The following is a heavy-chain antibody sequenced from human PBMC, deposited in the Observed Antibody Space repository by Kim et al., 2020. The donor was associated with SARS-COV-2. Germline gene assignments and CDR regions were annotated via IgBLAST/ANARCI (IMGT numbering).Heavy chain of an antibody. J-gene: IGHJ5*02. Sequence: SETLSLTCAVYGGSFSGYYWSWIRQPPGKGLEWIGEINHSGSTNYNPSLKSRVTISVDTSKNQFSLKLSSVTAADTAVYYCARDSLFWVYSYGYRWFDPWGQGTLVTVSS. CDR1: GGSFSGYY. V-gene: IGHV4-34*01. CDR3: ARDSLFWVYSYGYRWFDP. CDR2: INHSGST. D-gene: IGHD5-18*01.